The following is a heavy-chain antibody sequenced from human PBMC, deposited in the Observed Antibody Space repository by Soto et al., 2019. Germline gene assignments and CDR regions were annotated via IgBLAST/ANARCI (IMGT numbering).Heavy chain of an antibody. Sequence: EVQLVESGGGLVQPGESLRLSCAASGFTFSTYWMHWVRQAPGKGLVWVSRINSDGSSTNYADSVKGRFTISRDNAKNTLYLQMNSLRAEDTAVYYCARGNGDYAGDWGQGTLVTVSS. CDR1: GFTFSTYW. D-gene: IGHD4-17*01. CDR3: ARGNGDYAGD. J-gene: IGHJ4*02. CDR2: INSDGSST. V-gene: IGHV3-74*01.